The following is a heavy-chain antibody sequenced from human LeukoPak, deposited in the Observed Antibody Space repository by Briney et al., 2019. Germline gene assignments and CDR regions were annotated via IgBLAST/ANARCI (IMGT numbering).Heavy chain of an antibody. J-gene: IGHJ4*02. Sequence: GGSLRLSCVVSGFTFSSYWMSWVRQAPGKGLEWVANIKQDGSEKYYVDSVKGRFTMSRDNAKNPLYLQMNSLRAEDTAVYYCARVQWELRGVGSYFEYWGQGALVTVSS. V-gene: IGHV3-7*01. D-gene: IGHD1-26*01. CDR1: GFTFSSYW. CDR2: IKQDGSEK. CDR3: ARVQWELRGVGSYFEY.